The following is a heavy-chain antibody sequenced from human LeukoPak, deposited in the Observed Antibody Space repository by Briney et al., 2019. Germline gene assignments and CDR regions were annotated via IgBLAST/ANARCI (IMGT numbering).Heavy chain of an antibody. CDR1: GDSMSSYY. D-gene: IGHD4-11*01. Sequence: PSETLSLTCTVSGDSMSSYYWTWIRQPPGKGLEWIGYIHYSGSTNYNPSLKSRVTISVDTSKNQFSLKLSSVTAADTAVYYCARASVTYYYYYYMDVWGKGTTVTVSS. V-gene: IGHV4-59*01. CDR2: IHYSGST. CDR3: ARASVTYYYYYYMDV. J-gene: IGHJ6*03.